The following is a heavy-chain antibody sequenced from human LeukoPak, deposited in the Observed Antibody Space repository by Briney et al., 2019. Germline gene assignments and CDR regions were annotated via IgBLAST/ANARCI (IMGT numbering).Heavy chain of an antibody. J-gene: IGHJ4*02. Sequence: AGGSLRLFCAASRFTFSSFAMSWVRQAPGKGLEWVSAISGGGYTTYYAGSVKGRFTISRDNSKNTLYLQMNSLRAEDTAVYYCAKDLGPSHTNYFDYWGQGTLVTVSS. V-gene: IGHV3-23*01. D-gene: IGHD3-16*01. CDR2: ISGGGYTT. CDR3: AKDLGPSHTNYFDY. CDR1: RFTFSSFA.